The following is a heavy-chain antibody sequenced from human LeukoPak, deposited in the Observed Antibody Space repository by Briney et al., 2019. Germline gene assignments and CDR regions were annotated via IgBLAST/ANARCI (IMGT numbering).Heavy chain of an antibody. CDR3: ARIVEQQLNPANYYYYYMDV. V-gene: IGHV4-4*07. CDR1: GGSISSYY. D-gene: IGHD6-13*01. Sequence: SETLSLTCTVSGGSISSYYWSWIRQPAGKGLEWIGRIYTSGSTNYNPSLKSRVTMSVDTSKNQFSLKLSSVTAADTAVYYCARIVEQQLNPANYYYYYMDVWGKGTTVTVSS. CDR2: IYTSGST. J-gene: IGHJ6*03.